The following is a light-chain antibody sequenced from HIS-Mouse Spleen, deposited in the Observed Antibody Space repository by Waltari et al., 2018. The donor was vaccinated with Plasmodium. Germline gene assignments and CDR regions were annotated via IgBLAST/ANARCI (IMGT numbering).Light chain of an antibody. CDR3: QVWDSSSDHPV. J-gene: IGLJ3*02. CDR2: DDS. Sequence: SYVLTQPPSVSVAPGQTARITCGGNNLGRKRVHWYQQKPGKAPGLVVYDDSDRPSGIPERFSGSNSGNTATLTISRVEAGDEADYYCQVWDSSSDHPVFGGGTKLTVL. CDR1: NLGRKR. V-gene: IGLV3-21*02.